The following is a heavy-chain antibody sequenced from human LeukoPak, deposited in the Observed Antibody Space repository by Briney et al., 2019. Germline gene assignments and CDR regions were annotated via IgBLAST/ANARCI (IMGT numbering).Heavy chain of an antibody. CDR2: ISWDGGST. CDR1: GFTFDDHT. Sequence: GGSLRLSCAASGFTFDDHTMHWVRQAPGKGLEWVSLISWDGGSTYYADSVKGRFTISRDNAKNSLYLQMNSLRAEDTAVYYCARDRDFWSGYFDYWGQGTLVTVSS. V-gene: IGHV3-43*01. D-gene: IGHD3-3*01. CDR3: ARDRDFWSGYFDY. J-gene: IGHJ4*02.